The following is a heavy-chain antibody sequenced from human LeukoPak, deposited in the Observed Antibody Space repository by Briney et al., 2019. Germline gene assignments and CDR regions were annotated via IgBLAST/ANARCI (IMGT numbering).Heavy chain of an antibody. J-gene: IGHJ5*02. D-gene: IGHD6-19*01. Sequence: SETLSLTCAVYGGSFSGYYWSWIRQPPGKGLEWIGEINHSGGTNYNPSLKSRVTISVDTSKNQFSLKLSSVTAADTAVYYCARARRVRIAVAGAWFDPWGQGTLVTVSS. CDR2: INHSGGT. CDR1: GGSFSGYY. V-gene: IGHV4-34*01. CDR3: ARARRVRIAVAGAWFDP.